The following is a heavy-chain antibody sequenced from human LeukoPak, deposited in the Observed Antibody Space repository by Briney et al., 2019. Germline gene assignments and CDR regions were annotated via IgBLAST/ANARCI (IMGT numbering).Heavy chain of an antibody. CDR3: ASPIGDSYGYSRPFDY. V-gene: IGHV1-69*06. CDR1: GGTFSSYA. Sequence: SVKVSCKASGGTFSSYAISWVRQAPGQGLEWMGGIIPIFGTANYAQKFQGRVTITADKSTSTAYMELSSLRSEDTAVYYCASPIGDSYGYSRPFDYWGQGTLVTVSS. CDR2: IIPIFGTA. D-gene: IGHD5-18*01. J-gene: IGHJ4*02.